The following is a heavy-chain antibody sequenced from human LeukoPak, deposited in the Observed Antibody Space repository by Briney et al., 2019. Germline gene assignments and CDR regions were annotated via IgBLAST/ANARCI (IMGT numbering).Heavy chain of an antibody. J-gene: IGHJ4*02. CDR1: GYTFAAYG. CDR3: ARDLRGNVHFDY. V-gene: IGHV1-18*01. D-gene: IGHD1-1*01. CDR2: ITTYNDKA. Sequence: GASVKVSCKTSGYTFAAYGINWVRQALGQGLEWMGRITTYNDKANYAQKFQGRATLTTDTSTNTAFMELGSLRSDDTAIYFCARDLRGNVHFDYWGQGTLVTVSS.